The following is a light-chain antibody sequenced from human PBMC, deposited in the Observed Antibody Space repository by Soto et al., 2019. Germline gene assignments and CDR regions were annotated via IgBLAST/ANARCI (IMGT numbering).Light chain of an antibody. Sequence: EIVITQSPATPSVSPGERATLSCRASQSVSSNLAWYQQKPGQAPRLLIYGASTRATGIPDRFSGSGSGTDFTLTISRLEPEDFAVDYCQQYGSSGTFGQGTKVDIK. CDR3: QQYGSSGT. V-gene: IGKV3-20*01. CDR1: QSVSSN. CDR2: GAS. J-gene: IGKJ1*01.